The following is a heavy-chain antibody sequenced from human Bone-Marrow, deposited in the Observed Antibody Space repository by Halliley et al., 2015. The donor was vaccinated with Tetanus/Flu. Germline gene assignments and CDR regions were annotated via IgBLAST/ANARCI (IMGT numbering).Heavy chain of an antibody. J-gene: IGHJ4*02. D-gene: IGHD6-25*01. V-gene: IGHV4-59*01. Sequence: EWIGYIYYTGTTNCNPSLKSRFTMSVDSSKNQFSLRLNSVTTSDTAVYFCVAQRRLQAPAAYWGQGTLVTISS. CDR2: IYYTGTT. CDR3: VAQRRLQAPAAY.